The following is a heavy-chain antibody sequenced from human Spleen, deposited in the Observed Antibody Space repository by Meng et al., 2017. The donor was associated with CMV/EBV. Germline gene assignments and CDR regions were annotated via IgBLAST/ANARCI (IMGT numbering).Heavy chain of an antibody. CDR1: VVTFSSYA. V-gene: IGHV1-69*05. CDR2: IIPIFGTT. CDR3: ATGDNTDWYQFSWFDP. Sequence: SVVTFSSYAITWVRQAPGQGLEWMGAIIPIFGTTKYAQKFQGRVTIATDESTTTAYMELSSLRSDDTAVYYCATGDNTDWYQFSWFDPWGQGTLVTVSS. J-gene: IGHJ5*02. D-gene: IGHD3-9*01.